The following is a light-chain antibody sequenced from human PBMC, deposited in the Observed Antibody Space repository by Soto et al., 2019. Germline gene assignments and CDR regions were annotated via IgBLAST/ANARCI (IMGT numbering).Light chain of an antibody. CDR3: QQYNSYPLT. CDR2: GAS. Sequence: DIQMTQSPSTLSASVGDRVTITCRASQSISSWLAWYQQIPGRAPKLLIYGASTLESGVPSRFSGSGSGTEFTLTISSLQPDDFATYYCQQYNSYPLTFGGGTKVDIK. J-gene: IGKJ4*01. V-gene: IGKV1-5*01. CDR1: QSISSW.